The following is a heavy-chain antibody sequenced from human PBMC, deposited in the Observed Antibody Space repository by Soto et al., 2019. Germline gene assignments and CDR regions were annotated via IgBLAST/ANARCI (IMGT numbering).Heavy chain of an antibody. D-gene: IGHD3-10*01. CDR1: GFTFSSYA. CDR3: AKVLLGTRGYYYYGMDV. Sequence: QVQLVESGGGVVQPGRSLRLSCAASGFTFSSYAMHWVRQAPGKGLEWVAVISYDGSNKYYADSVKGRFTISRDNSKNTLYLQMNRLRAEDTAVYYCAKVLLGTRGYYYYGMDVWGQGTTVTVSS. J-gene: IGHJ6*02. CDR2: ISYDGSNK. V-gene: IGHV3-30-3*01.